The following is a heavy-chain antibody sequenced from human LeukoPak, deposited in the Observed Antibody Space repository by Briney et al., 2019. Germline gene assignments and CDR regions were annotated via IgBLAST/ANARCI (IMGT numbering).Heavy chain of an antibody. J-gene: IGHJ4*02. CDR3: ARLHWYYYDSSGYNY. CDR1: GFTFSRHN. D-gene: IGHD3-22*01. Sequence: GSLRLSCAASGFTFSRHNMSWVRQAPGKGLEWIGEINHSGSTNYNPSLKSRVTISVDTSKNQFSLKLSSVTAADTAMYYCARLHWYYYDSSGYNYWGQGTLVTVSS. CDR2: INHSGST. V-gene: IGHV4-34*01.